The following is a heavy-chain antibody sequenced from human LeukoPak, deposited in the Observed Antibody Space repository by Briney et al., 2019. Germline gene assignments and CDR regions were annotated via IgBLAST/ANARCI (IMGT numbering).Heavy chain of an antibody. CDR1: GYSISSGYY. V-gene: IGHV4-38-2*02. CDR3: VCGSHSPRGWFDP. J-gene: IGHJ5*02. D-gene: IGHD1-26*01. Sequence: SETLSLTCIVSGYSISSGYYWGWIRQPPGKGLEWIGNIHHSGRTYYNPSLNSRVTISVDTSKNQFSLKLSSVTAADTAVYYCVCGSHSPRGWFDPWGQGTLVTVSS. CDR2: IHHSGRT.